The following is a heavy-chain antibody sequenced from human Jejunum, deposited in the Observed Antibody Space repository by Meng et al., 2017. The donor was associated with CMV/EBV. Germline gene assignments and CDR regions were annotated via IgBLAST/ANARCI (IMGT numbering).Heavy chain of an antibody. CDR3: AREGYRGGAFDI. CDR1: GFSLSTSGVS. Sequence: SGFSLSTSGVSVGWIRQPPGKGLDWIGNIYYNGRTYYSPSLKSRVTISMDTSKNQFSLKLSSVTAADTAVYFCAREGYRGGAFDIWDQGTMVTVSS. D-gene: IGHD5-18*01. V-gene: IGHV4-39*07. CDR2: IYYNGRT. J-gene: IGHJ3*02.